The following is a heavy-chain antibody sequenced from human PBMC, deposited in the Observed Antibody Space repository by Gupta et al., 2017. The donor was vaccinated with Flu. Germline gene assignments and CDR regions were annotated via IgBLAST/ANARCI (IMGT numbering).Heavy chain of an antibody. D-gene: IGHD2-2*01. Sequence: QVQVVQSGAEVKKPGASVKVSCKVSGYTLSELSMHWVRQTPGKGLEWMGGFDPEDGETIYAQKFQGRVTMTEDTFTDTAYMELRSLRSEDTAVYYCATETPAAMKNFYYYYMDVWGQGTTVTVSS. CDR3: ATETPAAMKNFYYYYMDV. J-gene: IGHJ6*02. CDR1: GYTLSELS. CDR2: FDPEDGET. V-gene: IGHV1-24*01.